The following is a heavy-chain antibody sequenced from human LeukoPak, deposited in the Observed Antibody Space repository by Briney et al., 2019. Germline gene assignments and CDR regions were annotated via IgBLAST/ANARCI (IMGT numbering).Heavy chain of an antibody. CDR3: ASGPLRGIDY. CDR2: ISSSSSYT. D-gene: IGHD2-15*01. Sequence: PGGSLRLSCAASGFTFSSYAMSWVRQAPGKGLEWVSYISSSSSYTNYADSVKGRFTISRDNAKNSLYLQMNSLRAEDTAVYYCASGPLRGIDYWGQGTLVTVSS. V-gene: IGHV3-11*03. J-gene: IGHJ4*02. CDR1: GFTFSSYA.